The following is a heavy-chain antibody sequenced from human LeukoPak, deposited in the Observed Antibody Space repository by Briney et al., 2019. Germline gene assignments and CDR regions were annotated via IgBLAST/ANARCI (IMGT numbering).Heavy chain of an antibody. V-gene: IGHV4-59*01. J-gene: IGHJ6*02. D-gene: IGHD4-17*01. Sequence: PSETLSLTCTVSGGSISSYYWSWIRQPPGKGLEWIGYIYYSGSTNYNPSLKSRVTISVDTSKNQFSLKLSSVTAADTAVYYCARDKTTVTTEHVGYYYYYGMDVWGQGTTVTVSS. CDR2: IYYSGST. CDR1: GGSISSYY. CDR3: ARDKTTVTTEHVGYYYYYGMDV.